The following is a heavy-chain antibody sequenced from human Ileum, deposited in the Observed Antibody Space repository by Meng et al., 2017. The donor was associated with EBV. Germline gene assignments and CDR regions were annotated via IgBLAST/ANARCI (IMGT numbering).Heavy chain of an antibody. CDR2: MSDSGIT. V-gene: IGHV4-4*02. CDR1: GGSSSVINW. CDR3: AKNGEKYFEY. Sequence: VSLAHAAHGPVHPWVSLALPCVVAGGSSSVINWWSWVRQSPEKWLEWIGEMSDSGITHYNPSLKSRVTISADKSNNQFSLKLTSVTSADTAVYFCAKNGEKYFEYWGQGTLVTVSS. J-gene: IGHJ4*02.